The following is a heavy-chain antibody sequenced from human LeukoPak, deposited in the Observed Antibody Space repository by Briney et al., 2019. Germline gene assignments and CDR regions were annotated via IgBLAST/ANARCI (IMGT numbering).Heavy chain of an antibody. J-gene: IGHJ6*02. CDR1: GFIFDDYA. V-gene: IGHV3-43*02. D-gene: IGHD3-3*01. Sequence: GGSLRLSCAGSGFIFDDYAMHWVRHAPGKGLEWVSVISGDTSSTYYADSVKGRFTISRDTSENSLYLQMNSLRTEDTALYYCAKDIDDANYYYYGMDVWGQGTLVTVSS. CDR3: AKDIDDANYYYYGMDV. CDR2: ISGDTSST.